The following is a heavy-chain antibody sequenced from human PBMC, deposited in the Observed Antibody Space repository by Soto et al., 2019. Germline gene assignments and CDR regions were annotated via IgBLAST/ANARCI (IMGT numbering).Heavy chain of an antibody. CDR3: ARGGRFRLLWPFDP. V-gene: IGHV4-39*01. Sequence: PSETQSLTCTVSGGSISSSSDSWIWLRQPPGKGLDWILSIYYSGSTYYSHYSGSTHYNPSLKSRVTISADTSKNQFSLKLSSVTAADTAVYYCARGGRFRLLWPFDPWGQGTLVTVSS. D-gene: IGHD2-21*01. CDR2: IYYSGSTYYSHYSGST. J-gene: IGHJ5*02. CDR1: GGSISSSSDS.